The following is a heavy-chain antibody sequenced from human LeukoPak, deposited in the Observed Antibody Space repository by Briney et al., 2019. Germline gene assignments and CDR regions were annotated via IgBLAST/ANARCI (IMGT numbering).Heavy chain of an antibody. CDR2: INPDSGDT. CDR1: AYTFTSYY. V-gene: IGHV1-2*02. J-gene: IGHJ4*02. CDR3: ARESRDTAWSLDL. D-gene: IGHD1-1*01. Sequence: ASVKVSCKASAYTFTSYYIHWMRQAPGQGLEWMGCINPDSGDTNYAQRFQDRVTMTRDTSISTAYMELSRLTSDDTAVYYCARESRDTAWSLDLWGQGTLVTVSS.